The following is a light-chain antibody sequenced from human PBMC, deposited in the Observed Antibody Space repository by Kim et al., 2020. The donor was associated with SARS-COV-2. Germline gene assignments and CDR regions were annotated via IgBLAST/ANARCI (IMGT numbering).Light chain of an antibody. CDR3: QTWGTGIRV. CDR2: LNSDGSH. V-gene: IGLV4-69*01. CDR1: SGHSSYA. Sequence: VKLTCTRSSGHSSYAIAWHQQEPEKGPRYLMKLNSDGSHSKGDGIPDRFSGSSSGAERYLTISSLQSEDEADYYCQTWGTGIRVFGGGTQLTVL. J-gene: IGLJ3*02.